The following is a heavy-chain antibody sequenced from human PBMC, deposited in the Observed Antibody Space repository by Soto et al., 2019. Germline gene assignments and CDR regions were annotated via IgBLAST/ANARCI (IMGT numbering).Heavy chain of an antibody. V-gene: IGHV6-1*01. Sequence: QVQLQQSGPGLVKPSQTLSLTCAISGDSVSSNNVAWNWVRQSPSRGLEWLGRTYYTSKWNYDYAVSVKSRISVAPDTSKNQFSLQVNFVTPEDTAVYYCARGRNSGLDYWGQGTLVTVSS. CDR2: TYYTSKWNY. J-gene: IGHJ4*02. D-gene: IGHD6-25*01. CDR1: GDSVSSNNVA. CDR3: ARGRNSGLDY.